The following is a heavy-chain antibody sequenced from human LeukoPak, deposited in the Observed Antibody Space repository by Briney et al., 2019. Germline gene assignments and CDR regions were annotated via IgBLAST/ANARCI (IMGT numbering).Heavy chain of an antibody. CDR2: IYYSGST. V-gene: IGHV4-39*01. J-gene: IGHJ4*02. Sequence: ETLSLTCTVSGGSISSSSYYWGWIRQPPGKGLEWIGSIYYSGSTYYNPSLKSRVTISVDTSKNQFSLKLSSVTAADTAVYYCARQVLWFGELTPNFDYWGQEALVTVSS. D-gene: IGHD3-10*01. CDR1: GGSISSSSYY. CDR3: ARQVLWFGELTPNFDY.